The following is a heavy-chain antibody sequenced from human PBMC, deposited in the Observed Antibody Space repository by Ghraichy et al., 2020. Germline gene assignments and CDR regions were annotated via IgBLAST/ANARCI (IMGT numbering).Heavy chain of an antibody. V-gene: IGHV3-66*01. Sequence: GSLRLSCAASRFTVSTNYMNWVRQAPGKGLEWVSAIYSGGTTLYAESVKGRFTISRDNSKNTVYLQMERLRAEDTAVYYCVNYLQGGLDYWDQGTLVTVSS. J-gene: IGHJ4*02. CDR2: IYSGGTT. CDR3: VNYLQGGLDY. D-gene: IGHD3-16*01. CDR1: RFTVSTNY.